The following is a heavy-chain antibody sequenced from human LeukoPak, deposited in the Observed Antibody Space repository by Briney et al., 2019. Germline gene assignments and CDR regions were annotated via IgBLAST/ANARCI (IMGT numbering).Heavy chain of an antibody. D-gene: IGHD3-16*02. CDR3: ARIDTSRGVIARFDS. J-gene: IGHJ4*02. Sequence: PSETLSLTCTVSGYSISTAYYGGWIRQTPDKGLEWIGSSYRSGTTYYSPSVKSRVTISLDTSKNQFSLTLTSVTAADTAVYYCARIDTSRGVIARFDSWGQGVLVTVSS. CDR1: GYSISTAYY. V-gene: IGHV4-38-2*02. CDR2: SYRSGTT.